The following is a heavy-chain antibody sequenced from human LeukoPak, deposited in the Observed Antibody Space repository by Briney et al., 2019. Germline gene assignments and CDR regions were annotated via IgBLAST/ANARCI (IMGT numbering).Heavy chain of an antibody. V-gene: IGHV4-31*11. CDR3: VVDPRGDAFDF. D-gene: IGHD3-16*01. Sequence: SETLSLTCAVSGGSISRNSYYWTWIRHHPGMGLEWIGYIYNSGSTYYNPSLKSRVTISLDRSRNRFSLDLTSVTAADTAVYYCVVDPRGDAFDFWGQGTMVTVSS. J-gene: IGHJ3*01. CDR1: GGSISRNSYY. CDR2: IYNSGST.